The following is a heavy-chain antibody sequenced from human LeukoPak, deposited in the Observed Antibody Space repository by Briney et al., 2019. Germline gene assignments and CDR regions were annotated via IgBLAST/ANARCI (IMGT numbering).Heavy chain of an antibody. Sequence: SETLSLTCTVSGGSFSSGSYYWSWIRQPPGKGLEWIGYIYYRGSTNYNPSLESRVTISVDTSKNQFSLKLSSVTAADTAIYYCARVHYGAFDYWGQGTLATVSS. J-gene: IGHJ4*02. D-gene: IGHD4-17*01. CDR1: GGSFSSGSYY. CDR2: IYYRGST. CDR3: ARVHYGAFDY. V-gene: IGHV4-61*01.